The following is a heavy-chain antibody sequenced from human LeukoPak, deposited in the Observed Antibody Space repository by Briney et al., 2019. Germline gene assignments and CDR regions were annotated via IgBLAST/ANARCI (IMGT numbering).Heavy chain of an antibody. CDR2: ISAYNGNT. CDR1: GYTFTSYG. CDR3: ARVWTTVRGMDV. D-gene: IGHD4-17*01. V-gene: IGHV1-18*01. Sequence: GASVKVSCKASGYTFTSYGISWVRQAPGQGLEWMGWISAYNGNTNYAQKFQGRVTMTRDTSISTAYMELLRSDDTAVYYCARVWTTVRGMDVWGQGTTVTVSS. J-gene: IGHJ6*02.